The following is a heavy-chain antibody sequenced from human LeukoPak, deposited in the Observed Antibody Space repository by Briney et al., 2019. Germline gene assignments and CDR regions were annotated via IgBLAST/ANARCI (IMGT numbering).Heavy chain of an antibody. CDR2: ISAYNGNT. J-gene: IGHJ3*02. Sequence: ASVKVSCKASGYTFTSYGISWVRQAPGQALEWMGWISAYNGNTNYAQKLQSRVTMTTDTSTSIAYMELRSLRSDDTAVYYCARDRSWGYIDAFNIWGQGTMVTVSS. CDR3: ARDRSWGYIDAFNI. CDR1: GYTFTSYG. D-gene: IGHD5-24*01. V-gene: IGHV1-18*01.